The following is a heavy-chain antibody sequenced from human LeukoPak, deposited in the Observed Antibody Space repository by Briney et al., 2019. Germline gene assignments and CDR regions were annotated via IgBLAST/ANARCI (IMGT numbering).Heavy chain of an antibody. V-gene: IGHV3-53*01. CDR2: ISSGGNT. D-gene: IGHD2-15*01. CDR1: GFTISSNS. CDR3: ARRAGEYSHPYDY. Sequence: GGSPRLSCTVSGFTISSNSWSWVRQAPGKGLEWVSFISSGGNTDNSDSVKGRFTISRDNYKNTLYLQMKRMRAEDTAMYYCARRAGEYSHPYDYWRQGTLVTVSS. J-gene: IGHJ4*02.